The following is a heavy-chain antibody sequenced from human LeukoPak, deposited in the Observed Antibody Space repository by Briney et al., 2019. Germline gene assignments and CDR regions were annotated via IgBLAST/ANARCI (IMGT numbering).Heavy chain of an antibody. CDR2: ISYDGSNE. CDR1: GFTFSRYA. CDR3: RAPFFELSLSDPTVRTLTYPNDY. J-gene: IGHJ4*02. D-gene: IGHD3-16*02. Sequence: QPGGSLRLSCAASGFTFSRYAMQWVRQAPGKGLEWVAVISYDGSNEYYADSVKGRFTISRDNYKNTLYLQLNSLRAEDTAVYYCRAPFFELSLSDPTVRTLTYPNDYWGQGTLVTVSS. V-gene: IGHV3-30*04.